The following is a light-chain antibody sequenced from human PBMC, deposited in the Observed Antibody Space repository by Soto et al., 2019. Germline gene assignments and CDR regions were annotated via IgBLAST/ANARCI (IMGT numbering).Light chain of an antibody. CDR2: VVT. J-gene: IGLJ2*01. Sequence: QSALTQPRSVSGSPGQSVTISCTGTSIDVGDSDFVSWYQQHPGKAPKLMIYVVTKRPSGVPDRFSGSKSGNTASLTISGLQDEDEADYYCSSFAGSSTWVFGGGTKVTVL. CDR3: SSFAGSSTWV. V-gene: IGLV2-11*01. CDR1: SIDVGDSDF.